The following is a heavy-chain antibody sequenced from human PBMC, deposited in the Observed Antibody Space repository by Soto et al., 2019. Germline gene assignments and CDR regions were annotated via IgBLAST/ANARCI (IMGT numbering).Heavy chain of an antibody. Sequence: QVQLRESGPGLVKPSETLSLTCTVSGGSISTYYWSWIRQPPGKGLEWIGWIYYSGSASSNPFLKSRVTMSVDTSKNQFSLKLSSVTATDTAMYFCARHIYGDHDYFDSWGQGTLVTVSS. D-gene: IGHD4-17*01. CDR1: GGSISTYY. CDR3: ARHIYGDHDYFDS. CDR2: IYYSGSA. J-gene: IGHJ4*02. V-gene: IGHV4-59*08.